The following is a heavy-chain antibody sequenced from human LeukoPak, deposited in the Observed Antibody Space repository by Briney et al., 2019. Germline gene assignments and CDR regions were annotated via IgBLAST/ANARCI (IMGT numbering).Heavy chain of an antibody. J-gene: IGHJ6*03. Sequence: GGSLQISCQGSGSRFTSYWIGWVPQLPGKGLEWMGIIYPGDSDTRYSPSFQGQVTISADKSISTSYLQWSSLKASDTAMYYCARHQIKGVTTFDYYYYYYMDVWGKGTTVTVSS. CDR3: ARHQIKGVTTFDYYYYYYMDV. D-gene: IGHD4-11*01. V-gene: IGHV5-51*01. CDR1: GSRFTSYW. CDR2: IYPGDSDT.